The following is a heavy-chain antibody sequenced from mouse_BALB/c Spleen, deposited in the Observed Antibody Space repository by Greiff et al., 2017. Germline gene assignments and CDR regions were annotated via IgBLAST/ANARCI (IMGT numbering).Heavy chain of an antibody. CDR3: ASVEAMDY. CDR2: ISSGGSYT. J-gene: IGHJ4*01. V-gene: IGHV5-6*02. Sequence: DVKLVESGGDLVKPGGSLKLSCAASGFTFSSYGMSWVRQTPDKRLEWVATISSGGSYTYYPDSVKGRFTISRDNAKNTLYLQMSSLKSEDTAMYYCASVEAMDYWGQGTSVTVSS. CDR1: GFTFSSYG.